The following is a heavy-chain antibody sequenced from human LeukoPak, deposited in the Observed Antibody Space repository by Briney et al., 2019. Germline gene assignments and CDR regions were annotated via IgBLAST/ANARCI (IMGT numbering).Heavy chain of an antibody. CDR1: GGSIGSYY. V-gene: IGHV4-59*01. CDR3: AIVRMGGLVSFDY. D-gene: IGHD3-16*01. J-gene: IGHJ4*02. Sequence: SETLSLTCAASGGSIGSYYWSWVRQPPGKGLEWIGHIYYSGSPKYNPSLKSRVTISVDTSKNQFSLNLSSVTAADTAVYYCAIVRMGGLVSFDYWGQGILVTVSS. CDR2: IYYSGSP.